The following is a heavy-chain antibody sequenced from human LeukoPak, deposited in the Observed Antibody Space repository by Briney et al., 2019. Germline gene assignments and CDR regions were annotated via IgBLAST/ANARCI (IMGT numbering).Heavy chain of an antibody. CDR1: GGSISGYY. CDR3: ARRMGRRFGERYYYYHYMDV. CDR2: IYHSGST. D-gene: IGHD3-10*01. Sequence: SETLSLTCTVSGGSISGYYWGWVRQSPGKGLEWIGRIYHSGSTDYNPSLKSRVTISVDTSKNQFSLKLSSVTAADTAVYYCARRMGRRFGERYYYYHYMDVWGKGTTVTISS. J-gene: IGHJ6*03. V-gene: IGHV4-38-2*02.